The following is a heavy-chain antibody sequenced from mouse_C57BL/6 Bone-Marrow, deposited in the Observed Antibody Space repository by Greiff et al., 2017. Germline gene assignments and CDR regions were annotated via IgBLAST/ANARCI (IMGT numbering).Heavy chain of an antibody. D-gene: IGHD1-1*01. CDR3: AGDGGSSYGAMDY. J-gene: IGHJ4*01. Sequence: QVQLQQPGAELVRPGSSVKLSCKASGYTFTSYWMHWVKQRPIQGLEWIGNIDPSDSETHYNQKFKDKATLTVDKSSSTAYMQLSSLTSEDSAVYYCAGDGGSSYGAMDYWGQGTSVTGSS. CDR1: GYTFTSYW. CDR2: IDPSDSET. V-gene: IGHV1-52*01.